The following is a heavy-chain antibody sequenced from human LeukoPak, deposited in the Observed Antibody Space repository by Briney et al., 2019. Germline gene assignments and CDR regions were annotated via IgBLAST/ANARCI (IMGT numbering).Heavy chain of an antibody. D-gene: IGHD3-3*01. Sequence: PGGSLRLSCAASGFTFITSAMSWVRQAPGKGLEWVPGISDGGASTYYADPVKGRFTISRDNSKNTLSLQMNSLRVEDTAVYYCAKDRLQSWSGYYFGVFDGWGQGTLVTVSS. V-gene: IGHV3-23*01. CDR1: GFTFITSA. CDR2: ISDGGAST. CDR3: AKDRLQSWSGYYFGVFDG. J-gene: IGHJ4*02.